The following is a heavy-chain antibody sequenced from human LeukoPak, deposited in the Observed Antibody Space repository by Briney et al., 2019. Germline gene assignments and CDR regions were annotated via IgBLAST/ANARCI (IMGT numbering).Heavy chain of an antibody. CDR3: ARDGGGYYYDSSGYYSPFDY. J-gene: IGHJ4*02. CDR2: ISSSSSYV. V-gene: IGHV3-21*01. CDR1: GFTFSSYS. Sequence: GGSLRLSCAASGFTFSSYSMNWVRQAPGKGLEWVSSISSSSSYVYYADSVKGRFTISRDNAKNSLYLQMNSLRAEDTAVYYCARDGGGYYYDSSGYYSPFDYWGQGTLVTVSS. D-gene: IGHD3-22*01.